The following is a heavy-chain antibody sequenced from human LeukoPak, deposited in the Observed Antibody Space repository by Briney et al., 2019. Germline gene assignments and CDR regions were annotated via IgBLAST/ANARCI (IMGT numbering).Heavy chain of an antibody. Sequence: SETLSLTCTVSGGSISSYYWSWIRQPPGKGLEWIGYIYYSGSTNYNPSLKSRVTISVDTSKNQFSLELSSVTAADTAVYYCARVPTGYCSGGSCYPNWFDPWGQGTLVTVSS. J-gene: IGHJ5*02. D-gene: IGHD2-15*01. CDR2: IYYSGST. V-gene: IGHV4-59*01. CDR3: ARVPTGYCSGGSCYPNWFDP. CDR1: GGSISSYY.